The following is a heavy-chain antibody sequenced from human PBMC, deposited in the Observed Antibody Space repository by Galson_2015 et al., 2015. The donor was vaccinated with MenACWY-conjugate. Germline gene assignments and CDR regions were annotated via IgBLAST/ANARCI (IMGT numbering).Heavy chain of an antibody. CDR2: INHSGST. D-gene: IGHD2-2*01. CDR3: ARGRILVVPAARRGAVDD. J-gene: IGHJ4*02. V-gene: IGHV4-34*01. CDR1: GGSFSGYY. Sequence: TLSLTCAVYGGSFSGYYWSWIRQPPGKGLEWIGEINHSGSTNYNPSIKSRVTISVDTSKDQFSLKLSSVTAADTAVYYCARGRILVVPAARRGAVDDLGQGTLVTVSS.